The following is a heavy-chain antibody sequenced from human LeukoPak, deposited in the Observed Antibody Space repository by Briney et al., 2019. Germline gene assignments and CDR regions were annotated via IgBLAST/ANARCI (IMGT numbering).Heavy chain of an antibody. J-gene: IGHJ6*03. Sequence: GGSLRLSCAASGFTFSSYAMIWVRQAPGKGLEWVGFIRSKAYGGTTEYAASVKGRFTISRDDSKSIAYLQMNSLRTEDTVVYYCTSPDDSSGYDYYYYMDVWGKGTTVTVSS. CDR2: IRSKAYGGTT. CDR1: GFTFSSYA. V-gene: IGHV3-49*04. D-gene: IGHD3-22*01. CDR3: TSPDDSSGYDYYYYMDV.